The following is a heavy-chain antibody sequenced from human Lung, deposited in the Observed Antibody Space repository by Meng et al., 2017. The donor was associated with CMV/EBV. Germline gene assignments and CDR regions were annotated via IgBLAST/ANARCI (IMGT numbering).Heavy chain of an antibody. CDR2: VYYDGST. CDR3: AREDEAGGYFDN. CDR1: RGSVTSSSSY. J-gene: IGHJ4*02. V-gene: IGHV4-61*01. D-gene: IGHD3-16*01. Sequence: WGSLSLSCTVSRGSVTSSSSYWTWIRQPPGKGLEWIGYVYYDGSTNYNPSLKSRVTISLDTSKNQFSLDLRSVTAADTAVYYCAREDEAGGYFDNWGQGTLVTVS.